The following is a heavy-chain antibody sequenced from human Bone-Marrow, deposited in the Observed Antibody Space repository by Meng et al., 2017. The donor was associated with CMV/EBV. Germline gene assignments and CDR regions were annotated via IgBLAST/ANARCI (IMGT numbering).Heavy chain of an antibody. V-gene: IGHV1-69*05. CDR2: IIPIFGTA. CDR3: ARGGSEVVPAAIGYYGMEV. Sequence: SVKVSCKASGGTFSSYAISWVRQAPGQGLEWMGGIIPIFGTANYAQKFQGRVTITTDESTSTAYMELSSLRSEDTAVYYCARGGSEVVPAAIGYYGMEVWGQGTTVTVSS. J-gene: IGHJ6*02. CDR1: GGTFSSYA. D-gene: IGHD2-2*02.